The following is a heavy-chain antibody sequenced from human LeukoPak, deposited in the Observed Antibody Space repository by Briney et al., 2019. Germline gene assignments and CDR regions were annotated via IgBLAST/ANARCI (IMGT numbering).Heavy chain of an antibody. D-gene: IGHD3-10*01. J-gene: IGHJ6*02. Sequence: GGSLRLSCAASGFTFSNAWMSWVRQAPGKGLEWVGRIKSKTDGGTTDYAAPVKGRFTISRDDSKNTLYLQMNSLKTEDTAVYYCTTEMADGSGSYFAYYYYYYGMDVWGQGTTVTVSS. CDR1: GFTFSNAW. CDR3: TTEMADGSGSYFAYYYYYYGMDV. CDR2: IKSKTDGGTT. V-gene: IGHV3-15*01.